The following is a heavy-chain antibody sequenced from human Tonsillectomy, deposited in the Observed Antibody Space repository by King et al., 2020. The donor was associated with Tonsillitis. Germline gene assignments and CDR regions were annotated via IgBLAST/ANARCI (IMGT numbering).Heavy chain of an antibody. Sequence: VQLVESGGGVVQPGRSLRLSCTPSGFNFSTYGMNWVRQAPGKGPEWVSAISFDGNTRHYADSVKGRFTISKDEPRKKVYLQLNFVRPEDTAVYYCARGGRDWYDGWHSWGQGTLVSVSS. V-gene: IGHV3-30*03. D-gene: IGHD1-1*01. CDR1: GFNFSTYG. CDR2: ISFDGNTR. CDR3: ARGGRDWYDGWHS. J-gene: IGHJ4*02.